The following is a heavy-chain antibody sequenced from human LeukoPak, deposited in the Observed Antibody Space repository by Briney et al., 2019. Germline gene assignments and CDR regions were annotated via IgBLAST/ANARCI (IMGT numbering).Heavy chain of an antibody. V-gene: IGHV3-23*01. CDR3: AKAGRSGWYPGWPFDI. CDR1: GFTFSSHA. CDR2: LSGSGGST. J-gene: IGHJ3*02. D-gene: IGHD6-19*01. Sequence: PGGSLRLSCAASGFTFSSHAMSWVRQAPGKGLEWVSALSGSGGSTYYADSVKGRFIISRDNSNNTLYLQMNSLRAEDTAVYYCAKAGRSGWYPGWPFDIWGQGTMVTVSS.